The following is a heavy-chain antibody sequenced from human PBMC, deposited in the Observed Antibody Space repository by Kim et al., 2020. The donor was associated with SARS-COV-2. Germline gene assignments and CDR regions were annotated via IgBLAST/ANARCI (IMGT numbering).Heavy chain of an antibody. D-gene: IGHD5-18*01. CDR2: ISGSGGST. CDR3: AKAAMRGYSYGPTFDY. V-gene: IGHV3-23*01. J-gene: IGHJ4*02. CDR1: GFTFSSYA. Sequence: GGSLRLSCAASGFTFSSYAMSWVRQAPGKGLEWVSAISGSGGSTYYADSVKGRFTISRDNSKNTLYLQMNSLRAEDTAVYYCAKAAMRGYSYGPTFDYWGQGTLVTVSS.